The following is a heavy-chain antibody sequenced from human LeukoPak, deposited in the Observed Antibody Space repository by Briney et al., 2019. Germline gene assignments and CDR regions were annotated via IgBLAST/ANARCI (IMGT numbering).Heavy chain of an antibody. V-gene: IGHV3-21*01. J-gene: IGHJ3*02. Sequence: GGSLRLSCAASGFTFITYTMNWVRQAPGKGLEWVSSISGSSSYMYYADSVKGRFAISRDNANNSLYLQMNSLRAEDTAVYYCARDAGSSLWTGAFDIWGQGTMVTVSS. CDR2: ISGSSSYM. CDR1: GFTFITYT. CDR3: ARDAGSSLWTGAFDI. D-gene: IGHD2-21*01.